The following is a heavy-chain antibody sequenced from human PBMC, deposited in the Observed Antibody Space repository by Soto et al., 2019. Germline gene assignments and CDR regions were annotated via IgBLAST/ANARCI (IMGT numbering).Heavy chain of an antibody. CDR1: GFTFSSYS. CDR3: ARDLLVVVAAANGINAFDI. V-gene: IGHV3-48*01. CDR2: ISSSSSTI. Sequence: GGSLRLSCAASGFTFSSYSMNWVRQAPGKGLEWVSYISSSSSTIYYADSVKGRFTISRDNAKNSLYLQMNSLRAEDTAVYYCARDLLVVVAAANGINAFDIWGQGTMVTVSS. D-gene: IGHD2-15*01. J-gene: IGHJ3*02.